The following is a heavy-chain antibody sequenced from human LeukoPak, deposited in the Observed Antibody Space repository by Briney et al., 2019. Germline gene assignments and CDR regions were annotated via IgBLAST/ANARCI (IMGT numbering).Heavy chain of an antibody. D-gene: IGHD5-18*01. Sequence: PSETLSLTCAVYGGSFSGYYWSWIRQPPGKGLEWIGEINHSGSTNYNPSLKSRVTISVDTSKNRFSLKLSSVTAADTAVYYCARTKQLWSRGSNWFDPWGQGTLVTVSS. V-gene: IGHV4-34*01. CDR3: ARTKQLWSRGSNWFDP. J-gene: IGHJ5*02. CDR1: GGSFSGYY. CDR2: INHSGST.